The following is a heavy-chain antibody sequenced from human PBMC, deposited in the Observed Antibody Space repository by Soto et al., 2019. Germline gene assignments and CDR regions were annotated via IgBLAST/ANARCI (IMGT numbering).Heavy chain of an antibody. CDR3: AKDPRLDILTGPFDY. CDR1: GFTFSSYG. CDR2: ISYDGSNK. V-gene: IGHV3-30*18. J-gene: IGHJ4*02. Sequence: QVQLVESGGGVVQPGRSLRLSCAASGFTFSSYGMHWVRQAPGKGLEWVAVISYDGSNKYYADSVKCRFTISRDNSKNTLYLQMNSLRAEDTAVYYCAKDPRLDILTGPFDYWGQGTLVTVSS. D-gene: IGHD3-9*01.